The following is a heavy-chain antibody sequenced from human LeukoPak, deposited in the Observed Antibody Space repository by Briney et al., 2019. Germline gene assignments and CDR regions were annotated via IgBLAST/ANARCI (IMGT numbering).Heavy chain of an antibody. J-gene: IGHJ6*01. CDR2: IYYSGST. D-gene: IGHD3-9*01. CDR1: GGSISSYY. CDR3: ARDRGDIYDYYYGMDV. V-gene: IGHV4-59*01. Sequence: PSETLSLTCTVSGGSISSYYWSWIRQPPGKGLEWIGYIYYSGSTNYNPSLKSRVTISVDTSKNQFSLKLSSVTAADTAVYYCARDRGDIYDYYYGMDVWGQGTTVTVSS.